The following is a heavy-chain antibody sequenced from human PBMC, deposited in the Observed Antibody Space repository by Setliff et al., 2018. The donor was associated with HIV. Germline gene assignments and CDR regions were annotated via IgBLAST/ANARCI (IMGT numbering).Heavy chain of an antibody. CDR3: ATARPRHLVSTNPPYYFDY. D-gene: IGHD2-8*02. CDR1: GFTFSSYG. V-gene: IGHV3-33*01. J-gene: IGHJ4*02. CDR2: IWYDGSNK. Sequence: GGSLRLSCAASGFTFSSYGMHWVRQAPGKGLEWVAVIWYDGSNKYYADSVKGRFTISRDNSKNTLYLQMNSLRAEDTAVYYCATARPRHLVSTNPPYYFDYWGQGTLVTVPS.